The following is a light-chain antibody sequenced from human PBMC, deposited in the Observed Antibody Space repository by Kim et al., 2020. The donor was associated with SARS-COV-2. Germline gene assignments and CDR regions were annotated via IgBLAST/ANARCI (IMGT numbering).Light chain of an antibody. V-gene: IGKV3-20*01. CDR2: GAS. J-gene: IGKJ2*01. CDR1: QSVSSSY. CDR3: QQYGSS. Sequence: LALSPGERATLSCRTSQSVSSSYLAWYHQKPGQAPRLLIYGASSRATGIPDRFSGSGSGTNFTLTISRLEPEDFAVYFCQQYGSSFGQGTKLEI.